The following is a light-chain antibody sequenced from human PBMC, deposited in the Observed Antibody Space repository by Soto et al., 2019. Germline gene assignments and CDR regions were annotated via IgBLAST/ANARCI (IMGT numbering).Light chain of an antibody. CDR3: SSYTSSSTYV. V-gene: IGLV1-40*01. Sequence: QSALTQPPSVSGAPGQRVTISCTGSSSNFGAGYDVHWYQQLPGTAPKLLIYGNNNRPSGVPDRFSGSKSGTSASLAITGLQAEDEADYYCSSYTSSSTYVFGTGTKVTVL. J-gene: IGLJ1*01. CDR2: GNN. CDR1: SSNFGAGYD.